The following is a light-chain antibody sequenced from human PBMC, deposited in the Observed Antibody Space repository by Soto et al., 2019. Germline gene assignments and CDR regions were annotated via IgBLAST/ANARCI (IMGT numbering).Light chain of an antibody. Sequence: DIQMTQSPSTLSAAVGDRVTITCRASQTISKWLAWYQQKPGQAPKLLIYDASTLESGVPSRFSGSGSGTEFTLTISSLQPDDFATYYCQQYKTYWTFGPGTKVDIK. CDR2: DAS. J-gene: IGKJ1*01. CDR3: QQYKTYWT. V-gene: IGKV1-5*01. CDR1: QTISKW.